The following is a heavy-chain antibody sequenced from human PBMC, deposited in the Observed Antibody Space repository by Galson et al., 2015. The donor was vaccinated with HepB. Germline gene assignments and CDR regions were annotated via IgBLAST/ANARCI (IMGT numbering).Heavy chain of an antibody. Sequence: SLRLSCAASGFTFSSYAMSWVRQAPGKGLEWVLAISGSGGSTYYADSVKGRFTISRDNSKNTLYLQMNSLRAENTAVYYCAKREVRGVSYYWGQGTLVTVSS. V-gene: IGHV3-23*01. CDR2: ISGSGGST. CDR3: AKREVRGVSYY. J-gene: IGHJ4*02. CDR1: GFTFSSYA. D-gene: IGHD3-10*01.